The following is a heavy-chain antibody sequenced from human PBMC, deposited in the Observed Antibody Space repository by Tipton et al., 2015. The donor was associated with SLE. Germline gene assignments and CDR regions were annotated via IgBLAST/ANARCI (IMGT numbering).Heavy chain of an antibody. V-gene: IGHV4-34*01. Sequence: TLSLTCAVYGGSFSGYYWSLIREPPGKGLEWIGEINHSGSTNYNPSLKSRVTISVDTSKNQFSLKLSSVTAADTAVYYCARDGGDMVRGVIYYWGQGTLVTVSS. CDR3: ARDGGDMVRGVIYY. CDR1: GGSFSGYY. J-gene: IGHJ4*02. D-gene: IGHD3-10*01. CDR2: INHSGST.